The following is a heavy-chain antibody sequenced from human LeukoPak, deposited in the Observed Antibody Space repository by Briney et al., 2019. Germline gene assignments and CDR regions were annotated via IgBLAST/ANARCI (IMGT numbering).Heavy chain of an antibody. CDR1: GGGFLGYY. D-gene: IGHD6-13*01. Sequence: EPSETPSPTCAVYGGGFLGYYWSLVRPPPRKGLGWIGEINHSGSTNYNPSLKSRVTISVDTSKNQFSLKLSSVTAADTAVYYCARDGGPYSSSWYVSWGQGTLVTVSS. J-gene: IGHJ4*02. CDR3: ARDGGPYSSSWYVS. V-gene: IGHV4-34*01. CDR2: INHSGST.